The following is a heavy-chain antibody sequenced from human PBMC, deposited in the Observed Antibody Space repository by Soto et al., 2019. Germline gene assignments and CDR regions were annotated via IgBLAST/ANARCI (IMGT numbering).Heavy chain of an antibody. CDR2: ISYDDGGYK. J-gene: IGHJ4*02. Sequence: GGFLSLSCGASGFMFRNYGMHWVRQAPGKGLEWVASISYDDGGYKYYVDSVQGRFTVSRDNSKNTLYLQMNSLGVEDTAVYYCAKDRSGWDFNYYFDYWDQGTVVTVSS. CDR3: AKDRSGWDFNYYFDY. V-gene: IGHV3-30*18. CDR1: GFMFRNYG. D-gene: IGHD6-19*01.